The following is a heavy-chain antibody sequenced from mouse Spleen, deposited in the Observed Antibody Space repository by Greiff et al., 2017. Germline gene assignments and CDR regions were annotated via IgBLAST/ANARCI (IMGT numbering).Heavy chain of an antibody. Sequence: EVQLVESGGGLVKPGGSLKLSCAASGFTFSSYAMSWVRQTPEKRLEWVATISSGGSYTYYPDSVKGRFTISRDNAKNTLYLQMSSLRSEDTAMYYCARLPNPYFDCWGQGTTLTVSS. V-gene: IGHV5-9-3*01. J-gene: IGHJ2*01. D-gene: IGHD4-1*01. CDR2: ISSGGSYT. CDR1: GFTFSSYA. CDR3: ARLPNPYFDC.